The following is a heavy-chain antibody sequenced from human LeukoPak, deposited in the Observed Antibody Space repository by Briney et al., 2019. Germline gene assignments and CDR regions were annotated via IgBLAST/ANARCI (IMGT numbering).Heavy chain of an antibody. J-gene: IGHJ4*02. Sequence: GGSLRLSCAVSGLTFSPYEMNWVRQAPGKGLEWVSYISGSGSTIYYADSVKGRLIISRDNAKNSLYLQMNSLRAEDTAVYYCASGGNVFDYWGQGTLVTVSS. D-gene: IGHD4-23*01. CDR3: ASGGNVFDY. CDR2: ISGSGSTI. V-gene: IGHV3-48*03. CDR1: GLTFSPYE.